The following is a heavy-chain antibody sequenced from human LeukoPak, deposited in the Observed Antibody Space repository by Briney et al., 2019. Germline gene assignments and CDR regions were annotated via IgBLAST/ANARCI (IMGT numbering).Heavy chain of an antibody. Sequence: PGGSLRLSCAASRFTFSNDAMSWVRRAPGKGLEWVSAISGSGGSTFYADSVKGRFTISRDNSKNTLYLQMNSLRADDTAVYYCAKDRAPDTGWNFDYWGQGTLVSVSS. CDR1: RFTFSNDA. D-gene: IGHD6-19*01. CDR3: AKDRAPDTGWNFDY. V-gene: IGHV3-23*01. CDR2: ISGSGGST. J-gene: IGHJ4*02.